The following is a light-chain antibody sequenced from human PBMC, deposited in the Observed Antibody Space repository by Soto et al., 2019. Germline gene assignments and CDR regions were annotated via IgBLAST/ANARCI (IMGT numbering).Light chain of an antibody. Sequence: DIQLTQSPSTLSASVGDTVTITCRASQSINTWLAWYQQKPGQAPRLLIYDAFSLESGVPSRFSGSGSGTEFTLSISSLQPDDCATYYCQQYNSYSWTFGQGTKVDIK. CDR3: QQYNSYSWT. V-gene: IGKV1-5*01. J-gene: IGKJ1*01. CDR1: QSINTW. CDR2: DAF.